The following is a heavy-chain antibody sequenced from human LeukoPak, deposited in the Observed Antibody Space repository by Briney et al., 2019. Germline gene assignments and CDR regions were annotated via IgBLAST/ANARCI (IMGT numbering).Heavy chain of an antibody. V-gene: IGHV4-59*08. CDR3: ARQRQQLVLDY. CDR2: IYYSGST. D-gene: IGHD6-13*01. CDR1: GGSVSSYF. J-gene: IGHJ4*02. Sequence: SETLSLTCTASGGSVSSYFWSWIRQPPGKGLEWIGYIYYSGSTKYDPSLKSRVTISVDTSKNQFSLKLSSVTAADTAVYYCARQRQQLVLDYWGQGTLVTVSS.